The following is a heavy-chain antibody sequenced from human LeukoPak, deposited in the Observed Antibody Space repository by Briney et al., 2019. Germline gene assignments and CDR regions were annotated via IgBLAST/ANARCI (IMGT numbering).Heavy chain of an antibody. CDR1: GFTFSSYG. CDR3: AKEKGDGYNTYFDY. Sequence: GGSLRLSCAASGFTFSSYGMHWVRQAPGKGLEWVAFIRYDGSNKYYADSAKGRFTISRDNSKNTLYLQMNSLRAEDTAVYYCAKEKGDGYNTYFDYWGQGTLVTVSS. J-gene: IGHJ4*02. CDR2: IRYDGSNK. V-gene: IGHV3-30*02. D-gene: IGHD5-24*01.